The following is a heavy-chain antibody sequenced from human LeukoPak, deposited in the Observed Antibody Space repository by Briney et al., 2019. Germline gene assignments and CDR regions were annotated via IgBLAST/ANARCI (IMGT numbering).Heavy chain of an antibody. J-gene: IGHJ4*02. D-gene: IGHD6-13*01. CDR3: ARLRLAAAATGGFDN. CDR1: GFTFSSYA. Sequence: SGGSLRLSCAASGFTFSSYAMHWVRQAPGKGLEWVANIKQDESGKFYVDSVKGRFTISRDNPNESLYLQMNSLRAEDTAVYYCARLRLAAAATGGFDNWGQGTLVTVSS. CDR2: IKQDESGK. V-gene: IGHV3-7*03.